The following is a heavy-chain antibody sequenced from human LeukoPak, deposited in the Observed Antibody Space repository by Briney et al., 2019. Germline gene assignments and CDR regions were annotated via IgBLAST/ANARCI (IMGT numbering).Heavy chain of an antibody. D-gene: IGHD5-24*01. CDR1: GGSISSYY. CDR2: IYYSGST. Sequence: SETLSLTCTVSGGSISSYYWSWIRQPPGKGLEWIGYIYYSGSTNYNPSLKSRVTISVDTSKNQFSLKLSSVTAADTAVYYCARTPIETAYYYYGMDVWGQGTTVTVSS. J-gene: IGHJ6*02. CDR3: ARTPIETAYYYYGMDV. V-gene: IGHV4-59*08.